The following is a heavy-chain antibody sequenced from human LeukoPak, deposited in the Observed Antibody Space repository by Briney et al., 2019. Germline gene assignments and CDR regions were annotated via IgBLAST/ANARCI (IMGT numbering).Heavy chain of an antibody. CDR1: GFTFSSYA. J-gene: IGHJ4*02. CDR3: ARGCGGDCYSADY. Sequence: GGALILSCAASGFTFSSYAMSWVRQAPGKGLGWVSAIRGSGGSTYYADSVKGRFTISSDNSKNTLYLQVNSLRAEDTAVYYCARGCGGDCYSADYWGQGTLVTVSS. D-gene: IGHD2-21*01. V-gene: IGHV3-23*01. CDR2: IRGSGGST.